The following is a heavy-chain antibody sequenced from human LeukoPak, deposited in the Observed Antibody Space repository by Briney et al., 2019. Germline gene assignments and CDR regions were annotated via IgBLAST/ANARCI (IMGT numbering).Heavy chain of an antibody. CDR3: ARGGEYNWNDFDY. V-gene: IGHV3-30-3*01. J-gene: IGHJ4*02. CDR2: ISYDGSNK. CDR1: GFTFSSYA. Sequence: KPGGSLRLSCAASGFTFSSYAMHWVRQAPGKGLEWVAVISYDGSNKYYADSVKGRFTISRDNSKNTLYLQMNSLRAEDTAVYYCARGGEYNWNDFDYWGQGTLVTVSS. D-gene: IGHD1-20*01.